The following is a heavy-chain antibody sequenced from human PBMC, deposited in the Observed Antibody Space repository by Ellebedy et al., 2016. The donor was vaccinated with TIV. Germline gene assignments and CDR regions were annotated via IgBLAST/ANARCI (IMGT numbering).Heavy chain of an antibody. CDR1: GFTFSDHY. D-gene: IGHD1-1*01. CDR2: ITSKSFGGTT. V-gene: IGHV3-72*01. J-gene: IGHJ4*02. Sequence: PGGSLRLSCAVSGFTFSDHYMDWVRQAPGKGLEWVGCITSKSFGGTTEYAASVQGRFTISRGDSENSLYLQMNSLRTEDTAVYYCARGTPVTNVLSYWGQGTLVTVSS. CDR3: ARGTPVTNVLSY.